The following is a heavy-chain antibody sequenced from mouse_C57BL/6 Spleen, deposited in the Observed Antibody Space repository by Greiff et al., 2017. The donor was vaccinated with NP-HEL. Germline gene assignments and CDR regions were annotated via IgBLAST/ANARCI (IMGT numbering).Heavy chain of an antibody. CDR3: ARKDYGSSCDYFDY. D-gene: IGHD1-1*01. CDR1: GYTFTSYW. J-gene: IGHJ2*01. CDR2: IDPSDSYT. V-gene: IGHV1-59*01. Sequence: QVQLKQPGPELVRPGTSVKLSCKASGYTFTSYWMHWVKQRPGQGLEWIGVIDPSDSYTNYNQKFKGKATLTVDTSSSTAYMQLSSLTSEDSAVYYCARKDYGSSCDYFDYWGQGTTLTVSS.